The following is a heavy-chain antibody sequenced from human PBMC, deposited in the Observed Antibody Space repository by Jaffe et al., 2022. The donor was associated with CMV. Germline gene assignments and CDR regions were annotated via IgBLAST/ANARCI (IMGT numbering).Heavy chain of an antibody. J-gene: IGHJ3*01. CDR1: GFTSSDHY. D-gene: IGHD3-22*01. CDR2: TRNKANSYTT. CDR3: ARAGGYHDSSGYYYVDAFDF. V-gene: IGHV3-72*01. Sequence: EVQLVESGGGLVQPGGSLRLSCAASGFTSSDHYMDWVRQAPGKGLEWVGRTRNKANSYTTEYAASVKGRFTISRDDSKNSLYLQMNSLKTEDTAVYYCARAGGYHDSSGYYYVDAFDFWGQGTMVTVSS.